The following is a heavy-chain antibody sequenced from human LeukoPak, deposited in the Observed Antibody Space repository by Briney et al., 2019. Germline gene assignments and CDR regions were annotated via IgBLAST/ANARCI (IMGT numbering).Heavy chain of an antibody. J-gene: IGHJ3*02. V-gene: IGHV1-2*02. CDR3: ARLSFCGGDCYPGSLVAFDI. CDR2: INPNSGGT. D-gene: IGHD2-21*02. CDR1: GYTFSAYY. Sequence: ASVKVCCNASGYTFSAYYIHWVRQAPGQGLEWMGWINPNSGGTNYAQKFQGRVTMTRDTSISTAYMELSRLRSDDTAVYYCARLSFCGGDCYPGSLVAFDIWGQGTMLTVSS.